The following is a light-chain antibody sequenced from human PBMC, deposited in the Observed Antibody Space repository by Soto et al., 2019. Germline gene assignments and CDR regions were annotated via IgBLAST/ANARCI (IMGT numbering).Light chain of an antibody. V-gene: IGKV1-39*01. CDR1: QSISSY. CDR2: AAS. CDR3: QQRYSTPWT. J-gene: IGKJ1*01. Sequence: DIQMTQSPSSLSASVGDRVTITCRASQSISSYLNWYQQKPGKAPKLLIYAASSLQSGVPSRFSGSGSGTDFTLTISSLQPEDFAPYYCQQRYSTPWTFGQGTKVEIK.